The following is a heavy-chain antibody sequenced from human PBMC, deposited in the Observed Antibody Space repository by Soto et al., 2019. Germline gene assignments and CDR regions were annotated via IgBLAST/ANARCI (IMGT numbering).Heavy chain of an antibody. CDR1: GFTFSTYT. Sequence: EVQVVESGGDLVKPGGSLRLSCASSGFTFSTYTMNRVRQAPGKGLEWVSSINGRGNYIYYAESVKGRFTISRDNAKNSLYLQMDRLRAEDTALYYCVREDGKVGTNSAFDYWGLGAPVTVSS. V-gene: IGHV3-21*01. CDR2: INGRGNYI. D-gene: IGHD1-26*01. CDR3: VREDGKVGTNSAFDY. J-gene: IGHJ4*02.